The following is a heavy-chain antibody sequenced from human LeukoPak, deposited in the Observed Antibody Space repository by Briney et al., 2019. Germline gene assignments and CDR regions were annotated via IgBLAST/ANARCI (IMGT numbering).Heavy chain of an antibody. CDR2: MNPNSGNT. CDR3: ARVRRWIRAYYFDY. D-gene: IGHD2-2*03. CDR1: GYTFTSYD. Sequence: ASVTVSCTASGYTFTSYDINWVRQATGQGLEWMGWMNPNSGNTGYAQKFQGRVTMTRNTSISTAYMELSSLRSEDTAVYYCARVRRWIRAYYFDYWGQGTLVTVAS. V-gene: IGHV1-8*01. J-gene: IGHJ4*02.